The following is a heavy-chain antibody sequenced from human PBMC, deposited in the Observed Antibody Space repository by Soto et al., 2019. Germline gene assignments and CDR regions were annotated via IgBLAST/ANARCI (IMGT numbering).Heavy chain of an antibody. CDR1: GGSISSYY. CDR2: IYYSGST. CDR3: ARTRGSSSWDLDY. V-gene: IGHV4-59*01. Sequence: QVQLQESGPGLVKPSETLSLTCTVSGGSISSYYWIWIRQPPGKGLEWIGYIYYSGSTNYNPSPKSRVNISLDTSKNQFSLKLSTVTAADTAVYSCARTRGSSSWDLDYWGQGTLVTVSS. J-gene: IGHJ4*02. D-gene: IGHD6-13*01.